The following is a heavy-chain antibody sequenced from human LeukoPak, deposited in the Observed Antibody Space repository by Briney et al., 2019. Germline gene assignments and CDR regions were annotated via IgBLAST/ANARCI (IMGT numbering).Heavy chain of an antibody. D-gene: IGHD3-22*01. V-gene: IGHV3-23*01. CDR3: ASGITMIVVVTPDNAFDI. Sequence: GGSLRLSCAASGFTFSSHAMSWVRQAPGKGLEWVSAISGSGGSTYYADSVKGRFTISRDNSKNTLYLQMSSLRAEDTAVYYCASGITMIVVVTPDNAFDIWGQGTMVTVSS. CDR1: GFTFSSHA. CDR2: ISGSGGST. J-gene: IGHJ3*02.